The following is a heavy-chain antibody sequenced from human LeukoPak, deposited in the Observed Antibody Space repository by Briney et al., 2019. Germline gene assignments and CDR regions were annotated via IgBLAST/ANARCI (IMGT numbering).Heavy chain of an antibody. CDR2: ISGSGGST. Sequence: GGSLRLSCAASGFTFSSYAMSWVRQAPGKGLEWVSAISGSGGSTYYADSVKGRFTISRDNSKNTLYLQMNSLRAEDTAVYYCAKSLMFKEIVGATSFDYWGQGTLVTVSS. CDR3: AKSLMFKEIVGATSFDY. D-gene: IGHD1-26*01. CDR1: GFTFSSYA. J-gene: IGHJ4*02. V-gene: IGHV3-23*01.